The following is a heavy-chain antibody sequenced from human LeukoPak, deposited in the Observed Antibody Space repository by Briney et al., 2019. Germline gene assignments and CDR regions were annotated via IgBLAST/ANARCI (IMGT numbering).Heavy chain of an antibody. J-gene: IGHJ4*02. Sequence: GGSLRLSCAASGFTFSSYWMRWVRQAPGKGLVWVSGIKGDGGEITYAGSVKGRVTISRDNAKNTVYLQLNSLRAEDTAVYYCISESTSRNWYNWGQGTLVTVSS. CDR3: ISESTSRNWYN. CDR2: IKGDGGEI. D-gene: IGHD6-13*01. V-gene: IGHV3-74*03. CDR1: GFTFSSYW.